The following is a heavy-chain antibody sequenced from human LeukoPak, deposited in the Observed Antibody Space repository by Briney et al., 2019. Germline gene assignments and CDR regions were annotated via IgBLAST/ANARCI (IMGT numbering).Heavy chain of an antibody. CDR3: ARGSSAFDI. CDR2: MYYSGSS. D-gene: IGHD6-13*01. J-gene: IGHJ3*02. V-gene: IGHV4-59*01. Sequence: PSQTLSLTCTVSGGSISSYYWRWIRQPPRKGLEFIGYMYYSGSSNYNPSIKSRVTISVDTSKNQFSLKLSSVTAADTAVYYCARGSSAFDIWGQGTMVTVSS. CDR1: GGSISSYY.